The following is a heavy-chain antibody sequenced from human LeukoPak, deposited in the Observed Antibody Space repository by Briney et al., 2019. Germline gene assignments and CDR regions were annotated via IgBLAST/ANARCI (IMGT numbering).Heavy chain of an antibody. CDR2: IKQDGSEK. CDR3: ARDLTAGGRL. CDR1: GFTFRSYW. D-gene: IGHD2-21*02. V-gene: IGHV3-7*01. Sequence: GGSLRLSCAASGFTFRSYWMSRVRQAPGKGLEWVANIKQDGSEKYYVDSVKGRFTISRDNAKNSLYLQMNSLRAEDTAVYYCARDLTAGGRLWGQGTLVTVSS. J-gene: IGHJ4*02.